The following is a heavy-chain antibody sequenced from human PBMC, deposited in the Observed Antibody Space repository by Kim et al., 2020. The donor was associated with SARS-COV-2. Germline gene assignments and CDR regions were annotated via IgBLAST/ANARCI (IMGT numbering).Heavy chain of an antibody. CDR2: INHSGST. Sequence: SETLSLTCAVYGGSFSGYYWSWIRQPPGKGLEWIGEINHSGSTNYNPSLKSRVTISVDTSKNQFSLKLSSVTAADTAVYYCARNSGGWYWRTFDYWGQGTLVTVSS. CDR3: ARNSGGWYWRTFDY. J-gene: IGHJ4*02. D-gene: IGHD6-19*01. V-gene: IGHV4-34*01. CDR1: GGSFSGYY.